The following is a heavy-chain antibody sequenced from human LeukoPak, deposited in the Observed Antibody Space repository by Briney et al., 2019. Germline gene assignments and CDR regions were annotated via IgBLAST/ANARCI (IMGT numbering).Heavy chain of an antibody. CDR3: ARDLDNYSGSGSYYNGDPLFQH. Sequence: ASVKVSCKASGYTFTGFCIHWVRQAPGQGLEWMGWLNPNSGGTNYAQNFQGRVTMTRDTSISTGYMELSWLRSDDTAVYYCARDLDNYSGSGSYYNGDPLFQHWGQGTLVTVSS. D-gene: IGHD3-10*01. J-gene: IGHJ1*01. CDR2: LNPNSGGT. V-gene: IGHV1-2*02. CDR1: GYTFTGFC.